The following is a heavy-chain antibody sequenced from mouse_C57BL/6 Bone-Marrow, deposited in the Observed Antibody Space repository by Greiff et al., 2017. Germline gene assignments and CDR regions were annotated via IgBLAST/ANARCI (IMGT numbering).Heavy chain of an antibody. Sequence: VQLQQSGPGLAKPSQTLSLTCSVTGYSITSAYWNWIRKFPGNKLEYMGYISYSGSTYYNPSLISRISITRDTTKNQYYLQLNSVTTEDTATYYCARWRHDGSSLDYWGQGTTLTVSS. CDR2: ISYSGST. J-gene: IGHJ2*01. CDR3: ARWRHDGSSLDY. CDR1: GYSITSAY. D-gene: IGHD1-1*01. V-gene: IGHV3-8*01.